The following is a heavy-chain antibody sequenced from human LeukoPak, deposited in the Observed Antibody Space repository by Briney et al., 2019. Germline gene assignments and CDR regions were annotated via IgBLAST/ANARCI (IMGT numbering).Heavy chain of an antibody. CDR3: ARVHSSSWYYFDY. D-gene: IGHD6-13*01. J-gene: IGHJ4*02. CDR2: IYYSGST. Sequence: PSGTLSLTCTVSGGSISSYYWSWIRQPPGKGLEWIGYIYYSGSTNYNPSLKSRVTISVDTSKNRFSLKLSSVTAADTAVYYCARVHSSSWYYFDYWGQGTLVTVSS. V-gene: IGHV4-59*01. CDR1: GGSISSYY.